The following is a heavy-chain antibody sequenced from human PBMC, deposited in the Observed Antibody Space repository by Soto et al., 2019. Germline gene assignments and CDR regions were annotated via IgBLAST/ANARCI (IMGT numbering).Heavy chain of an antibody. CDR1: GGTFSSYA. CDR3: ARSQGSSTSLEIYYYYYYGMDV. V-gene: IGHV1-69*01. D-gene: IGHD2-2*01. Sequence: QVQLVQSGAEVKKPGSSVKVSCKASGGTFSSYAISWVRQAPGQGLEWMGGIIPISDTTNYAQKFQGRVTITADESTSTVYMELSSLRSEDTAVYYGARSQGSSTSLEIYYYYYYGMDVWGQGTTVTVSS. J-gene: IGHJ6*02. CDR2: IIPISDTT.